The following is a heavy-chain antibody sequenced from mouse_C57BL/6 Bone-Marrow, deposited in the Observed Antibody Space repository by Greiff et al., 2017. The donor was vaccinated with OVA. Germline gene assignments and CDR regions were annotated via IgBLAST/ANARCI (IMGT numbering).Heavy chain of an antibody. Sequence: QVQLKQPGAELVRPGTSVKLSCKASGYTFTSYWMHWVKQRPGQGLEWIGVIDPSDSYTNYNQKFKGKATLTVDTSSSTAYMQLSSLTSEDSAVYYCARAHSAMDYWGQGTSVTVSS. J-gene: IGHJ4*01. CDR3: ARAHSAMDY. CDR2: IDPSDSYT. V-gene: IGHV1-59*01. CDR1: GYTFTSYW.